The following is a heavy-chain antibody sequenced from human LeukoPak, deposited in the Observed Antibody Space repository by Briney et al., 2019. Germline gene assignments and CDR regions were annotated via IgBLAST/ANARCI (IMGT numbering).Heavy chain of an antibody. CDR1: GGSISSSSYY. Sequence: SETLSLTCTVSGGSISSSSYYWGWIRQPPGKGLEWIGSIYYSGSTYYNPSLKSRVTISVDTSKNQFSLKLSSVTAADTAVYYCARATSYYGSGSYTERKYYYYGMDVWGQGTTVTVSS. V-gene: IGHV4-39*07. CDR2: IYYSGST. CDR3: ARATSYYGSGSYTERKYYYYGMDV. D-gene: IGHD3-10*01. J-gene: IGHJ6*02.